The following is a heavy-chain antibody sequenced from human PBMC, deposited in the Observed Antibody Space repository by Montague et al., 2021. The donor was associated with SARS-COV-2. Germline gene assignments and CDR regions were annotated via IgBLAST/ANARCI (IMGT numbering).Heavy chain of an antibody. D-gene: IGHD3-10*01. V-gene: IGHV4-39*01. Sequence: SETLSLTCTVSGGSISSSSYYWGWIRQPPGKGLEWIGSIYYSGSTYYNPSLKSRVTISVDTSKNQFSLKLSPVTAADMAVYYCARLPDQLLWFGELFDYWGQGTLVTVSS. CDR2: IYYSGST. CDR1: GGSISSSSYY. J-gene: IGHJ4*02. CDR3: ARLPDQLLWFGELFDY.